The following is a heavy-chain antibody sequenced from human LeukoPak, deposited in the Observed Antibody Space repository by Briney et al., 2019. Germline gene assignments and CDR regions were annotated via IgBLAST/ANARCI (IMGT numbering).Heavy chain of an antibody. CDR1: GYTFTGYY. Sequence: ASVKVSCKASGYTFTGYYMHWVRQAPGQGLEGMGWINPNSGGSNYAQKFQGWVTMTRDTSISTAYMELRRLRSDNTAVYYCSSRSTTVTDDDAFDIWGQGKMVTVSS. J-gene: IGHJ3*02. D-gene: IGHD4-17*01. V-gene: IGHV1-2*04. CDR2: INPNSGGS. CDR3: SSRSTTVTDDDAFDI.